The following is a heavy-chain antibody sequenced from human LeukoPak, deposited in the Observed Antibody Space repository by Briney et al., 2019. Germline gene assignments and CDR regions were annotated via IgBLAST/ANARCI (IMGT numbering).Heavy chain of an antibody. V-gene: IGHV3-21*04. CDR2: ISSSSSYI. Sequence: PGGSLRLSCAASGFTFSSYSMNWVRQAPGKGLEWVSSISSSSSYIYYADSVKGRFTISRDNAKNSLYLQMNSLRAEDTAVYYCARDPGIVATVIDYWGQGTLVTVSS. D-gene: IGHD5-12*01. CDR3: ARDPGIVATVIDY. J-gene: IGHJ4*02. CDR1: GFTFSSYS.